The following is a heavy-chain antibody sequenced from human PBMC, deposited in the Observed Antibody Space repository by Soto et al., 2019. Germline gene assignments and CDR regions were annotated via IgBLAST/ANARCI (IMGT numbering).Heavy chain of an antibody. Sequence: SVKVSCKASGDTFSSYAISWVRQAPGQGLEWMGGIIPILGTPNYAQKFQGRVTITADKSTSTAYMELSSLRSEDTAVYYCARERSRYDRSGYYRPDYWGQGTLVTVSS. CDR1: GDTFSSYA. D-gene: IGHD3-22*01. CDR3: ARERSRYDRSGYYRPDY. J-gene: IGHJ4*02. V-gene: IGHV1-69*10. CDR2: IIPILGTP.